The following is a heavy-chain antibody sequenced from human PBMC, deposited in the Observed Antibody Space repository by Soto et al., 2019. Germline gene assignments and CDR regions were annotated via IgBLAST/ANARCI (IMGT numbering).Heavy chain of an antibody. V-gene: IGHV4-34*01. CDR2: INHSGST. D-gene: IGHD3-16*02. CDR3: ASLASYYYYGMDV. J-gene: IGHJ6*02. CDR1: GGSFSGYY. Sequence: QVQLQQWGAGLLKPSETLSLTCAVYGGSFSGYYWSWIRQPPGKGLEWIGVINHSGSTNYNPSLKSRVTISVDTSKNQFSLKLSSVTAADTAVYYCASLASYYYYGMDVWGQGTTVTVSS.